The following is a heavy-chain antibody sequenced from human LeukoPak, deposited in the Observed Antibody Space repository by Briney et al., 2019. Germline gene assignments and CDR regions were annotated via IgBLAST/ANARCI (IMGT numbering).Heavy chain of an antibody. CDR3: ARDSDVVATSQDY. V-gene: IGHV4-59*01. CDR2: IHYSGST. Sequence: SETLSLTCTVSGGSISSYYWSWIRQPPGKGLEWIGYIHYSGSTNYNPSLKSRVTMSVDTSRNQFFLRLSSVTAADTAVYYCARDSDVVATSQDYWGQGTLVTVSS. J-gene: IGHJ4*02. D-gene: IGHD5-12*01. CDR1: GGSISSYY.